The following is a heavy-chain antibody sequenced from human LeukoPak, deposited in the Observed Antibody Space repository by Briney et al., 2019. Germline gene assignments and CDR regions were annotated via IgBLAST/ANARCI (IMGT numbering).Heavy chain of an antibody. CDR3: ARRSFYYGDYRQLDY. D-gene: IGHD4-17*01. Sequence: AGGSLRLSCAASGFTVSSNYMSWVRQAPGKGLEWVSVIYSGGSTYYADSVKGRFTISRDNSKNTLYLQMNSLRAEDTAVYYCARRSFYYGDYRQLDYWGQGTLVTVSS. CDR2: IYSGGST. CDR1: GFTVSSNY. V-gene: IGHV3-66*02. J-gene: IGHJ4*02.